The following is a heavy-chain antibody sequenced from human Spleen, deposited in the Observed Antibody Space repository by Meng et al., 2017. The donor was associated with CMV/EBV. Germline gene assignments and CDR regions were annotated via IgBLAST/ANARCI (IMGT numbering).Heavy chain of an antibody. J-gene: IGHJ5*02. D-gene: IGHD2-2*02. CDR3: ARDGCSLTSCYTNWFDP. V-gene: IGHV1-24*01. Sequence: ASVKVSCKVSGYTLTELSMHWVRQAPGKGLEWMGGFDPEDGETIYAQKFQGRVTMTEDTSTDTAYMELTSLRSDDTAVYYCARDGCSLTSCYTNWFDPWGQGTLVTVSS. CDR1: GYTLTELS. CDR2: FDPEDGET.